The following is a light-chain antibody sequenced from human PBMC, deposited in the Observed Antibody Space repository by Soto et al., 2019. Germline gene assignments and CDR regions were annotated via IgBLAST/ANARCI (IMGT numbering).Light chain of an antibody. CDR3: QHYDTSPPEFT. V-gene: IGKV3-20*01. CDR1: QSVNSNY. CDR2: GAS. J-gene: IGKJ3*01. Sequence: EIVLTQSPGTLSLSPGERATLSCRASQSVNSNYLAWYQHQPGQAPRLLIFGASYRATGSPDRFSGSGSGTDFTLTISRLEPEDFAVYYCQHYDTSPPEFTFGPGTKVDIK.